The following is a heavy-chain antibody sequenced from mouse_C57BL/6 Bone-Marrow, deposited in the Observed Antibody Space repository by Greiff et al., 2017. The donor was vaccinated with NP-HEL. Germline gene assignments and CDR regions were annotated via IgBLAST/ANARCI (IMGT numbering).Heavy chain of an antibody. CDR3: ARWTTVVPHWYFDV. D-gene: IGHD1-1*01. Sequence: EQREQGGPERVKPGASVKLSCKAYGERGRREERKRGKERRGEGGEGRGRRERREGSPKDNEKFKGKATLTVDTSSSTAYMELHSLTSEDSAVYFCARWTTVVPHWYFDVWGTGTTVTVSS. J-gene: IGHJ1*03. CDR1: GERGRREE. V-gene: IGHV1-85*01. CDR2: RERREGSP.